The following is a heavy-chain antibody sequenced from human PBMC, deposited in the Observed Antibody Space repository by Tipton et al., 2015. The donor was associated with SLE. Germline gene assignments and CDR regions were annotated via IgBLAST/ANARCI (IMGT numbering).Heavy chain of an antibody. D-gene: IGHD6-13*01. J-gene: IGHJ4*02. CDR3: ARGPYGAAASYDY. V-gene: IGHV4-4*02. Sequence: TLSLTCAVSGGSISSDNWWIWVRQVPEKGLEWIGEIYHSGSTNYNPSLKSRVIISVDKSKNQFSLKLNSVTAADTAVYYCARGPYGAAASYDYWGQGTLVTVSS. CDR2: IYHSGST. CDR1: GGSISSDNW.